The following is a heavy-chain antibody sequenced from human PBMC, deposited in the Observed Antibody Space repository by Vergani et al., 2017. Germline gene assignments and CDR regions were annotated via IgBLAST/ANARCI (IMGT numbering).Heavy chain of an antibody. CDR3: ARVLEWLYNGMDV. CDR1: GFTFSSYS. CDR2: ISSSSSYI. V-gene: IGHV3-21*01. Sequence: EVQLVESGGGLVKPGGSLRLSCAASGFTFSSYSMNWVRQAPGKGLEWVSSISSSSSYIYYADSVKGRFTISRDNAKNSLYLQMNSLRAEDTAVYYCARVLEWLYNGMDVWGQGTTVTVSS. D-gene: IGHD3-3*01. J-gene: IGHJ6*02.